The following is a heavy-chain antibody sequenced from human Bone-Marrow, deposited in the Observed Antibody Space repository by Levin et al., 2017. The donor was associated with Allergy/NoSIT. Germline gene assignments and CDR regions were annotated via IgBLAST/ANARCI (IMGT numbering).Heavy chain of an antibody. CDR3: ARLADYVWGSFRTDFDY. J-gene: IGHJ4*02. V-gene: IGHV4-39*01. CDR1: GVSVSDSRYY. D-gene: IGHD3-16*02. Sequence: SETLSLTCTVSGVSVSDSRYYWAWIRQPPGKRLEWIGTISYSGSSDYNPSLKSRVTMSLETSRNQFSLNLKSVTAADTAVYYCARLADYVWGSFRTDFDYWGQGTRVSVSS. CDR2: ISYSGSS.